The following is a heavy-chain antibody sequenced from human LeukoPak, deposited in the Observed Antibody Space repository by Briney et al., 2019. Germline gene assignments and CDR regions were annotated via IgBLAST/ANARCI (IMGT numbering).Heavy chain of an antibody. CDR1: GFIFSGSA. CDR2: IRSKPNSYAT. D-gene: IGHD3-9*01. CDR3: CRFDGAFDI. Sequence: GGSLRLSSAASGFIFSGSAIHWVRQTSGKGLEWVGRIRSKPNSYATAYAASVKGRFTISRDDSKNTAYLQMNSLKSEDSAVFYCCRFDGAFDIWGQGTMVTVSS. V-gene: IGHV3-73*01. J-gene: IGHJ3*02.